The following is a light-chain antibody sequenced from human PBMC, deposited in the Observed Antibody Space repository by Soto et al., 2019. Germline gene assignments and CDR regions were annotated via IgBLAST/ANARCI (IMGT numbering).Light chain of an antibody. CDR1: QTISSD. J-gene: IGKJ1*01. CDR3: LQSYSTPRT. V-gene: IGKV1-39*01. Sequence: DIQMTQSPSSLSASVGDRVTITCRASQTISSDLNWFQQKPGKAPKLLIYAASSLHSGVPSRFSGSGSGTDFTLTISTLKPEDFATYFCLQSYSTPRTFGQGTKVDIK. CDR2: AAS.